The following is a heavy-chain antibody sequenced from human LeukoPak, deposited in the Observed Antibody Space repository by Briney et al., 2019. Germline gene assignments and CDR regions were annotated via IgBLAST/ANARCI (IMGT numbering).Heavy chain of an antibody. CDR3: ARVGIAGFDY. V-gene: IGHV4-59*01. CDR1: GGSISSYY. Sequence: PSETLSLTCTVSGGSISSYYWSWIRQPPGKGLEWIGYIYYSGSTNYNPSLKSRVTISVDTSKNQFSLKLSSVTAADTTVYYCARVGIAGFDYWGQGTQVTVSS. CDR2: IYYSGST. J-gene: IGHJ4*02.